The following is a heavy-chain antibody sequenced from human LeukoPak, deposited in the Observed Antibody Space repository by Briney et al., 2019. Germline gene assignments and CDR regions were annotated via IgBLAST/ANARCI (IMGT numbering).Heavy chain of an antibody. CDR2: IYYSGST. D-gene: IGHD6-13*01. J-gene: IGHJ3*02. CDR3: ARDLYSSRTNDAFVI. V-gene: IGHV4-39*07. Sequence: GSLRLSCAASGLRFSDYYVSWIRQAPGKGLEWIGSIYYSGSTYYNPSLKSRVTISIDTSKNQFSLKLSSVTAADTAVYYCARDLYSSRTNDAFVIWGQGTVVTVSS. CDR1: GLRFSDYY.